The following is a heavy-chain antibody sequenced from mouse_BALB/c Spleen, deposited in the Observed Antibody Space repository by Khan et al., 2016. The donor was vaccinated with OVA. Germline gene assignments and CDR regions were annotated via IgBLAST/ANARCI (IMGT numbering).Heavy chain of an antibody. CDR1: RYTFTNYG. J-gene: IGHJ4*01. CDR2: INTYTGEP. Sequence: QVQLKQSGPELKRPGETVKISCKASRYTFTNYGMNWVKQAPGKGLKWMGWINTYTGEPTYADDFKGRFAFSLETSASTTYLQINNLKNEDTATYVCARVGYNGTMDYWGQGTSVTVSS. D-gene: IGHD2-14*01. CDR3: ARVGYNGTMDY. V-gene: IGHV9-3-1*01.